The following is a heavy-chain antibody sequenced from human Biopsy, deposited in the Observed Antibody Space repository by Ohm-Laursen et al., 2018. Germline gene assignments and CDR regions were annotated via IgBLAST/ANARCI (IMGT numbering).Heavy chain of an antibody. J-gene: IGHJ6*02. CDR1: GFTFSDYY. CDR2: ITNTGRTV. V-gene: IGHV3-11*01. CDR3: ARELGNGMDV. Sequence: SLRLSCTASGFTFSDYYMNWIRQAPGKGLEWVSFITNTGRTVYADSVKDRFTISRDNADNSLHLQMKGLRAEDTAVYYCARELGNGMDVWGQGTPVTVSS.